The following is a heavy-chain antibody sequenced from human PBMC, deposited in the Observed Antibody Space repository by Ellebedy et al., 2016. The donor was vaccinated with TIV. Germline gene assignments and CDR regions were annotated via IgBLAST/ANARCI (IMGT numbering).Heavy chain of an antibody. CDR3: ARDQQWLLFDY. CDR1: GFTFSNYV. V-gene: IGHV3-30-3*01. Sequence: GGSLRLSCAASGFTFSNYVMHWVRQAPGKGLEWVAVISYDGSNKYYAESVKGRSTISRDNSNNTLYLQMNSLRAEDAAVYYCARDQQWLLFDYWGQGTLVTVSS. J-gene: IGHJ4*02. CDR2: ISYDGSNK. D-gene: IGHD6-19*01.